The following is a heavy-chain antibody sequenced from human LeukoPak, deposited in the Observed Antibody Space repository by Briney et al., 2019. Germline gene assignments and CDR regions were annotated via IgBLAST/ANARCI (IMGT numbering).Heavy chain of an antibody. D-gene: IGHD6-19*01. CDR2: INPSGGST. CDR1: GFTFSNYA. CDR3: AKAVSHSYFDF. J-gene: IGHJ4*02. V-gene: IGHV3-23*01. Sequence: GGSLRLSCAASGFTFSNYAMNWFRQAPGRGLEWVSAINPSGGSTYYADSVKGRFTISRDNSKNTLYLQMNSLRAEDTALYFCAKAVSHSYFDFWGQGTLVTVSA.